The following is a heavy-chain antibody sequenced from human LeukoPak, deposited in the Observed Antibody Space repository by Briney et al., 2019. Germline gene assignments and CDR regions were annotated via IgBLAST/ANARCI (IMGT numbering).Heavy chain of an antibody. Sequence: PSETLSLTCTVSGGSISNYSWIWIRQPTGKGLEWIGHIYTSGSTKYNPSLKSRVTMSVDTSKNQFSLKLSSVTAADTAVYYCARAPNWKHFDYWGQGTLVTVSS. CDR2: IYTSGST. CDR3: ARAPNWKHFDY. V-gene: IGHV4-4*07. J-gene: IGHJ4*02. D-gene: IGHD1-1*01. CDR1: GGSISNYS.